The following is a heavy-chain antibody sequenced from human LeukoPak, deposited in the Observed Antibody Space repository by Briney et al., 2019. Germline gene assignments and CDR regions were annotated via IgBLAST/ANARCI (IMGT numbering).Heavy chain of an antibody. CDR3: VRDRKRIELAGGADL. Sequence: GGFLRLSCETSGFPFSDYYMSWIRLAPGKGLEWLSYISDTGGTVYYAASVKGRFTISRDNSKNSLYLQMNSPRVEDTAVYYCVRDRKRIELAGGADLWGQGTLVSVSS. J-gene: IGHJ5*02. V-gene: IGHV3-11*04. D-gene: IGHD6-19*01. CDR2: ISDTGGTV. CDR1: GFPFSDYY.